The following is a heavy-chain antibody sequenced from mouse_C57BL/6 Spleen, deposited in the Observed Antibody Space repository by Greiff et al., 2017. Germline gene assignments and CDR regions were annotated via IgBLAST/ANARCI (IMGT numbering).Heavy chain of an antibody. J-gene: IGHJ4*01. Sequence: DVKLQESGPGLVKPSQSLSLTCSVTGYSITSGYYWNWIRQFPGNKLEWMGYISYDGSNNYNPSLKNRISITRDTSKNQFFLKLNSVTTEDTATYYCARDYSYAMDYWGQGTSVTVSS. CDR2: ISYDGSN. CDR3: ARDYSYAMDY. CDR1: GYSITSGYY. V-gene: IGHV3-6*01. D-gene: IGHD2-12*01.